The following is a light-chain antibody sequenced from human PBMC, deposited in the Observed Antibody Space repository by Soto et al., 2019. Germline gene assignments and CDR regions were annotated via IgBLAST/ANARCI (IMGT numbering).Light chain of an antibody. J-gene: IGKJ3*01. CDR3: LQHDTYQFT. Sequence: DIKMTQSPSSLSASVGDRVTITCRASQGINNLLGWYQQGPGKAPKRLIYAASNLEGGVPSRFSGSGSGTEFTLTISSLQPEYFATYYCLQHDTYQFTFGPGTKVDVK. V-gene: IGKV1-17*01. CDR1: QGINNL. CDR2: AAS.